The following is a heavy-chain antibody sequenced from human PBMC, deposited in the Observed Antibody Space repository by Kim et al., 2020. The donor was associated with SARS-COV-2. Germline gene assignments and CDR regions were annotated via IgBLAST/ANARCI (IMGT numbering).Heavy chain of an antibody. V-gene: IGHV3-30*04. CDR2: ISYDGSNK. D-gene: IGHD3-9*01. CDR1: GFTFSSYA. J-gene: IGHJ4*02. Sequence: GGSLRLSCAASGFTFSSYAMHWVRQAPGKGLEWVAVISYDGSNKYYADSVKGRFTISRDNSKNTLYLQMISLRAEDTAVYYCARDPAAYFRFDYWGQGTLVTVSS. CDR3: ARDPAAYFRFDY.